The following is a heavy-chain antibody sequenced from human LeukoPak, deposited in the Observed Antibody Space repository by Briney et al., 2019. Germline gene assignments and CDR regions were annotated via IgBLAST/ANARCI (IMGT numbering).Heavy chain of an antibody. J-gene: IGHJ6*02. CDR1: GFTFDDYA. CDR2: IGGDSGST. V-gene: IGHV3-43*02. D-gene: IGHD5-18*01. CDR3: AKDTEGYTYGYYYYGMDV. Sequence: QPGGSLRLSCAASGFTFDDYAMHWVRQAPGKGLEWVSLIGGDSGSTYYADSVKGRFTIPRDNSKNSLYLQMNSLRNDDTALYYCAKDTEGYTYGYYYYGMDVWGQGTTVTVSS.